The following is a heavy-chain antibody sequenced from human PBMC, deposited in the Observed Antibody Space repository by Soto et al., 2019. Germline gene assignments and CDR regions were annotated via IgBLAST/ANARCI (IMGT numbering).Heavy chain of an antibody. V-gene: IGHV4-39*01. CDR2: IYYSGST. J-gene: IGHJ6*02. CDR3: ARQDSSGWYDYYYGMDV. D-gene: IGHD6-19*01. Sequence: PSETLSLTCTVSGGSISSSSYYWGWIRQPPGKGLEWLGSIYYSGSTYYNPSLKSRATISVDTSKNQSSLKLSSVTAADTAVYYCARQDSSGWYDYYYGMDVWGQGTTVTVSS. CDR1: GGSISSSSYY.